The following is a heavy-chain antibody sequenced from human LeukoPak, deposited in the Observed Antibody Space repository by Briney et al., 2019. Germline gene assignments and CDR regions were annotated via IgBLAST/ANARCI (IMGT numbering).Heavy chain of an antibody. Sequence: PSETLSLTXAVYGHTFSGYYWSWLRQPPGKGLEWLAQINHSGSTNDNPSLKSRLTISVDTSKNQFSLKLSSVTAADTAVYYCARCGATRITIFGVVDRAPYYFDYWGQGTLVTVSS. D-gene: IGHD3-3*01. V-gene: IGHV4-34*01. CDR2: INHSGST. CDR3: ARCGATRITIFGVVDRAPYYFDY. J-gene: IGHJ4*02. CDR1: GHTFSGYY.